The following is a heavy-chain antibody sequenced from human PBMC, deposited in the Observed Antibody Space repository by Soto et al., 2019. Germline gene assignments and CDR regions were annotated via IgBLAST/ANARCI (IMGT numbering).Heavy chain of an antibody. V-gene: IGHV3-48*02. CDR3: ARTDFITKLVVGYSDY. J-gene: IGHJ4*02. Sequence: GGSLRLSCAASGFTFSSYSMNWVRQDPGKGLEWVSYISSSSSTIYYADSVKGRFTISRDNAKNSLYLQMNSLRDEDTAVYYCARTDFITKLVVGYSDYWGQGNIVTVSA. D-gene: IGHD3-22*01. CDR2: ISSSSSTI. CDR1: GFTFSSYS.